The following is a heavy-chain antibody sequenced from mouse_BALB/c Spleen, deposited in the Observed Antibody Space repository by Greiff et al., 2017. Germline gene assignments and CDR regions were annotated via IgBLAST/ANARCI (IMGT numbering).Heavy chain of an antibody. V-gene: IGHV1-80*01. CDR2: IYPGDGDT. Sequence: QVQLQQSGAELVRPGSSVKISCKASGYAFSSYWMNWVKQRPGQGLEWIGQIYPGDGDTNYNGKFKGKATLTADTSSNTAYLQLSSLTSEDTAVYYCARWDWYFDVWGAGTTVTVSS. CDR1: GYAFSSYW. CDR3: ARWDWYFDV. J-gene: IGHJ1*01.